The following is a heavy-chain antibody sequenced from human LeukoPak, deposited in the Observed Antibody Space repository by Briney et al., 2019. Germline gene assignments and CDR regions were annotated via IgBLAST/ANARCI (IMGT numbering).Heavy chain of an antibody. D-gene: IGHD3-22*01. J-gene: IGHJ3*02. CDR3: ARAGDSSGYYSGTRSDAFDI. CDR1: GFTVSSNY. Sequence: GGSLRLSCAASGFTVSSNYMSWVRQAPGKGLEWDSVIYSGGSTYYADSVKGRFTISRDNSKNTLYLQMNSLRAEDTAVYYCARAGDSSGYYSGTRSDAFDIWGQGTMVTVSS. V-gene: IGHV3-66*01. CDR2: IYSGGST.